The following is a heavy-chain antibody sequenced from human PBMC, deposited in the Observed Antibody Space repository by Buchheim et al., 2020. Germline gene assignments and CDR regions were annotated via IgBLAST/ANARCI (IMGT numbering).Heavy chain of an antibody. D-gene: IGHD4-23*01. V-gene: IGHV4-59*01. Sequence: QVQLQESGPGLVKPSETLSLICTVSGASITSYYWSWLRQAPGKGLQWIGYISYSGSTNYNPSLKRRVTISADTSTNQFSLKVSSVTTADTALYYCGGAQSTRAPSTVVTNWGQGIL. J-gene: IGHJ4*02. CDR3: GGAQSTRAPSTVVTN. CDR1: GASITSYY. CDR2: ISYSGST.